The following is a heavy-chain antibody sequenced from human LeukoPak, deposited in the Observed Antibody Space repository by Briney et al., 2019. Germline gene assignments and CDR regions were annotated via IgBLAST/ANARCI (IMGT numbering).Heavy chain of an antibody. CDR3: ARVPEETNFWSGYYY. D-gene: IGHD3-3*01. Sequence: PSETLSLTCFVSGGSISSSTYYWAWIRQPPGKGLEWVGSIYYSGSAYYNPSLKSRVTISLDTSKNQFSLKVSSVTAADTAVYYCARVPEETNFWSGYYYWGQGTLVTVSS. J-gene: IGHJ4*02. CDR2: IYYSGSA. V-gene: IGHV4-39*07. CDR1: GGSISSSTYY.